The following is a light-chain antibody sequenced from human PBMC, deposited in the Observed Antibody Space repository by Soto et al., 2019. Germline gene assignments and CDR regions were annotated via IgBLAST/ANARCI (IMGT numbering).Light chain of an antibody. J-gene: IGKJ4*01. Sequence: EIVLTQSPDTLSLSPGERATLSCRASQSVSSALLAWYQQKPGQAPRLLIYRASTRATGIPDRFPGSGSGTDFTLTISRLEPEDFAVYYCQQYESSPLTFGGGTKVEIK. CDR3: QQYESSPLT. CDR2: RAS. V-gene: IGKV3-20*01. CDR1: QSVSSAL.